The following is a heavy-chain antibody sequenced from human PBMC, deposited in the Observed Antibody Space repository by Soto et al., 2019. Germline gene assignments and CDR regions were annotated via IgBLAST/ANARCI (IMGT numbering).Heavy chain of an antibody. D-gene: IGHD1-1*01. J-gene: IGHJ4*02. CDR3: ARTQNWNAGNYFDY. V-gene: IGHV4-31*03. CDR2: IYYSGST. Sequence: SETLSLTCTVSGGSISSGGYYWNWIRQHPGKGLEWIGYIYYSGSTYYNPSLKSRVTISVDTSKNQFSLKLSSVTAADTAVYYCARTQNWNAGNYFDYWGQGTLVTVSS. CDR1: GGSISSGGYY.